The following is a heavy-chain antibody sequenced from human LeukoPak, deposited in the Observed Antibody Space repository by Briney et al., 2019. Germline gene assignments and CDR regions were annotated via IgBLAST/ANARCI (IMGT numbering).Heavy chain of an antibody. CDR2: IKQDESEK. Sequence: PGGSLRLSCAASGFTFSSYSMSWVRQAPGKGLEWVANIKQDESEKYYVDSVKGRFTISRDNAKNSLYLQMNSLRVEDTGIYYCALSSTARGGDDYWGQGTLVTVSS. D-gene: IGHD3-16*01. J-gene: IGHJ4*02. CDR1: GFTFSSYS. V-gene: IGHV3-7*03. CDR3: ALSSTARGGDDY.